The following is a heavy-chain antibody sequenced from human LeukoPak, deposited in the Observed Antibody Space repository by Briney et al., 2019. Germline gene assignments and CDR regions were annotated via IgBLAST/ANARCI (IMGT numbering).Heavy chain of an antibody. J-gene: IGHJ5*02. CDR1: GGTFSSYA. CDR3: ARDQDTHNWFDP. D-gene: IGHD2-15*01. Sequence: GASVKVSCKVSGGTFSSYAVNWVRQAPGQGLEWMGGIIPIFGTANYAQKFQGRVTITADESTSTAYMELSSLRSEDTAVYYCARDQDTHNWFDPWGQGTLVTVSS. V-gene: IGHV1-69*13. CDR2: IIPIFGTA.